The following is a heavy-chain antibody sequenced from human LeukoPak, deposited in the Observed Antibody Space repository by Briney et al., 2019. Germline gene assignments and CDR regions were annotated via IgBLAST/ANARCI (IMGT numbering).Heavy chain of an antibody. CDR1: GFTFSSYS. J-gene: IGHJ6*02. Sequence: GSLRLSCAASGFTFSSYSMNWVRQAPGKGLEWVSSISSSSSYIYYADSVKGRFTISRDNAKNSLYLQMNSLRAEDTAVYYCARYTPPRYCSSTSCLYGMDVWGQGTTVTVSS. V-gene: IGHV3-21*01. CDR3: ARYTPPRYCSSTSCLYGMDV. CDR2: ISSSSSYI. D-gene: IGHD2-2*01.